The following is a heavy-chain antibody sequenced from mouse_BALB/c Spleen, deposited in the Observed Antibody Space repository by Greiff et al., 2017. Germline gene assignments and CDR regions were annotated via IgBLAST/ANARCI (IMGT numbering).Heavy chain of an antibody. D-gene: IGHD1-1*01. Sequence: EVKLQESGPELVKPGASVKMSCKASGYTFTSYVMHWVKQKPGQGLEWIGYINPYNDGTKYNEKFKGKATLTSDKSSSTAYMELSSLTSEDSAVYYCARNYYGSSYDYFDYWGQGTTLTVSS. CDR2: INPYNDGT. V-gene: IGHV1-14*01. J-gene: IGHJ2*01. CDR3: ARNYYGSSYDYFDY. CDR1: GYTFTSYV.